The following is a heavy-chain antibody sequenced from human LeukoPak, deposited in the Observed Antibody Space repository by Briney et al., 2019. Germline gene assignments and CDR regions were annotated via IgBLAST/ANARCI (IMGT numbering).Heavy chain of an antibody. J-gene: IGHJ4*02. CDR1: GFTFSSYS. D-gene: IGHD5-24*01. V-gene: IGHV3-21*01. Sequence: GGFLRLSCAASGFTFSSYSMNWVRQAPGKGLEWVSSISSSSSYIYYADSVKGRFTISRDNAKNSLYLQMNSLRAEDTAVYYCATLEMATIPFGYWGQGTLVTVSS. CDR2: ISSSSSYI. CDR3: ATLEMATIPFGY.